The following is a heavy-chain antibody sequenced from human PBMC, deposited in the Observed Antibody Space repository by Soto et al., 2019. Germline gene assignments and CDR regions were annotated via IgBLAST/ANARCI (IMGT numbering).Heavy chain of an antibody. D-gene: IGHD6-13*01. CDR3: ARWGIAAAGTFYYYYGMDV. J-gene: IGHJ6*02. Sequence: VSVKVSCKDSGCTFTGNCMHWVRQAPGQGLEWMGWINPNSGGTNYAQKFQGWVTMTRDTSISTAYMELSRLRSDDTAVYYCARWGIAAAGTFYYYYGMDVWG. V-gene: IGHV1-2*04. CDR1: GCTFTGNC. CDR2: INPNSGGT.